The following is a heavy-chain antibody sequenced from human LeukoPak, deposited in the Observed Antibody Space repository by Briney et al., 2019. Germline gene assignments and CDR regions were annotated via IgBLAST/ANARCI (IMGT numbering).Heavy chain of an antibody. CDR2: ISADGIDK. CDR3: AKDKWRERDY. Sequence: GGSLRLSRAATRFHSSKSGLHWVRQALGRGLERVALISADGIDKYYADSMKGRFPISRDNSKNTLYLPMSSLRAEDTAVYYCAKDKWRERDYWGQGNLVTVSS. CDR1: RFHSSKSG. J-gene: IGHJ4*02. D-gene: IGHD2-8*01. V-gene: IGHV3-30*18.